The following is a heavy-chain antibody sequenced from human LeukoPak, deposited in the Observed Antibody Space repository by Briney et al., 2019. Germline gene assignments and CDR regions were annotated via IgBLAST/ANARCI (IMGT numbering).Heavy chain of an antibody. CDR1: GGSISSSSYY. CDR2: IYYSGGT. Sequence: SETLSLTXTVSGGSISSSSYYWGWIRQPPGKGLEWIGSIYYSGGTYYNPSLKSRVTISVDTSKNQFSLKLSSVTAADTAVYYCARGYYYYMDVWGKGTTVTVSS. J-gene: IGHJ6*03. V-gene: IGHV4-39*01. CDR3: ARGYYYYMDV.